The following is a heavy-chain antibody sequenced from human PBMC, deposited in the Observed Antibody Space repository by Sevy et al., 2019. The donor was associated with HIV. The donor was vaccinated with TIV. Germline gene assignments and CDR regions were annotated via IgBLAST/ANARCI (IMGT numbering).Heavy chain of an antibody. D-gene: IGHD2-15*01. Sequence: GGSLRLSCAASGFTFSSYAMSWVRQAPGKGLEWVSAISGSGGSTYYADSVKGRFTISRDNSKNTLYLHMNSLRAEDTAVYYCADEWGGYCCSVVDYWGQGTLVTVSS. J-gene: IGHJ4*02. CDR2: ISGSGGST. CDR3: ADEWGGYCCSVVDY. CDR1: GFTFSSYA. V-gene: IGHV3-23*01.